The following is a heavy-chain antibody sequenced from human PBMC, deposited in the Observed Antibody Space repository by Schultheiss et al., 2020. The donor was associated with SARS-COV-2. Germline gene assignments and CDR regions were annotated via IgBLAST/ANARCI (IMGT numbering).Heavy chain of an antibody. CDR1: GGSISSYS. V-gene: IGHV4-59*12. D-gene: IGHD3-10*01. Sequence: SQTLSLTCTVSGGSISSYSWSWIRQPPGKGLEWIGYIYYSGSTNYNPSLKSRVTMSVDTSKNQFSLELTSVTAADTAVYYCARPGSGYYGMDVWGQGTTVTVSS. CDR3: ARPGSGYYGMDV. J-gene: IGHJ6*02. CDR2: IYYSGST.